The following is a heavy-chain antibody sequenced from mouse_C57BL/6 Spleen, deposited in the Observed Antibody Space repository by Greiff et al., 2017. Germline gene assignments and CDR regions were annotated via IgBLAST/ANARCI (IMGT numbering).Heavy chain of an antibody. CDR3: ARGWLLDY. CDR1: GYTFTSYW. CDR2: IYPSDSET. D-gene: IGHD2-3*01. V-gene: IGHV1-61*01. Sequence: QVQLQQPGAELVRPGSSVKLSCKASGYTFTSYWMDWVKQRPGQGLEWIGNIYPSDSETHYNQKFKDKATLTVDKSSSTAYMPLSSLTSEDSAVYYCARGWLLDYWGQGTTLTVSS. J-gene: IGHJ2*01.